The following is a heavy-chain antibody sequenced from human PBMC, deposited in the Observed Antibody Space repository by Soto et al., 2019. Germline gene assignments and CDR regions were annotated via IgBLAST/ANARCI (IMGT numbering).Heavy chain of an antibody. D-gene: IGHD3-9*01. Sequence: EVQLLESGGGLVQPGGSLRLSCVASGFTFNSYAMTWVRQAPGQGLEWVSTVTGSGAYTFDADSVKGRFTISIDNSKDKLYLKMNSLIPEDTALYYCGEERYYDIMADSYSNPGMDVWGQGTQVTVSS. CDR2: VTGSGAYT. V-gene: IGHV3-23*01. J-gene: IGHJ6*02. CDR1: GFTFNSYA. CDR3: GEERYYDIMADSYSNPGMDV.